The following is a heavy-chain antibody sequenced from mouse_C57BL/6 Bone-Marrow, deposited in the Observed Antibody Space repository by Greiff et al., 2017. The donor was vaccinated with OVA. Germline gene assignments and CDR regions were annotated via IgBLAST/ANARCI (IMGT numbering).Heavy chain of an antibody. V-gene: IGHV5-9*01. CDR2: ISGGGGNT. J-gene: IGHJ4*01. CDR1: GFTFSSYT. Sequence: EVKLMESGGGLMKPGGSLKLSCAASGFTFSSYTMSWVRQTPEKRLEWVATISGGGGNTYYPDSVKGRFTISRDNAKNTLYLQMSSLRSEDTALYYCASYSYAMDYWGQGTSVTVSS. CDR3: ASYSYAMDY. D-gene: IGHD2-1*01.